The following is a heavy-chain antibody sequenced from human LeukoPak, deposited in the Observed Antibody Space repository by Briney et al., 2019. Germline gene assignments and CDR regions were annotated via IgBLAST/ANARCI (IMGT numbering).Heavy chain of an antibody. D-gene: IGHD1-26*01. CDR1: GGSSSGYY. CDR3: ARVGVVGATHWFDA. CDR2: INHSGST. Sequence: SETLSLTCAVYGGSSSGYYWRWIRQPPGKGVEWVGEINHSGSTNYNPSLKRRVTISVDTSKTQFSLKLSSVTAADTAVYYCARVGVVGATHWFDAWGQGTLVTVS. J-gene: IGHJ5*02. V-gene: IGHV4-34*01.